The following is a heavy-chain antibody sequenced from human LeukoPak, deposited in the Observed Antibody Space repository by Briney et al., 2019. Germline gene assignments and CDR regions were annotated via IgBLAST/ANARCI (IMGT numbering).Heavy chain of an antibody. CDR1: GFTFNNYA. CDR2: ISGSGVTT. D-gene: IGHD1-1*01. V-gene: IGHV3-23*01. CDR3: AKSPGQIQLDYFDY. Sequence: GGSLRLSCAASGFTFNNYAMSWVRQAPGMGLEWVSTISGSGVTTYYADSVRGRFTISRDNSKTTLYLQLDSLRPEDMAIYYCAKSPGQIQLDYFDYWGQGSLVTVSS. J-gene: IGHJ4*02.